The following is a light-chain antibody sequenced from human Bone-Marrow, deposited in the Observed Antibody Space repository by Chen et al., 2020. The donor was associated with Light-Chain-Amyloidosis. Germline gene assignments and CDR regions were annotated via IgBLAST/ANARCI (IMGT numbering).Light chain of an antibody. Sequence: SYVLTQPSSVSVAPGQTATIACGGNNIGSTSVHWYQQTPGQAPLLVVYEDSDRPSGIPERLSGSNSGNTATLTISRVEAGDEADYYGQVWDRSSDRPVFGGGTKLTVL. CDR2: EDS. CDR1: NIGSTS. CDR3: QVWDRSSDRPV. J-gene: IGLJ3*02. V-gene: IGLV3-21*02.